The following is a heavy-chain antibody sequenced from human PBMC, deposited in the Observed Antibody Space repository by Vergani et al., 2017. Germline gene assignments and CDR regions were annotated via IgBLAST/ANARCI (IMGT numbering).Heavy chain of an antibody. V-gene: IGHV3-21*01. CDR3: ARVGKSGDAFDI. Sequence: EVQLLESGGGLVQPGGSLRLSCAASGFTFSSYAMSWVRQAPGKGLEWVSSISSISSYIYYADSVKGRFTISRDNAKNSLYLQMNSLRAEDTAVYYCARVGKSGDAFDIWGQGTMVTVSS. J-gene: IGHJ3*02. CDR1: GFTFSSYA. D-gene: IGHD1-1*01. CDR2: ISSISSYI.